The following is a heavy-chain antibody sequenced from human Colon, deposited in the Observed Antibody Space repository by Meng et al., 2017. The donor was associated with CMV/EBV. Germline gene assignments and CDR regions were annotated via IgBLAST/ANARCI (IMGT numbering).Heavy chain of an antibody. J-gene: IGHJ4*02. V-gene: IGHV3-23*01. CDR3: AKDPWESPMGYFDS. CDR1: GFTFSSSA. CDR2: IGGSDKTT. D-gene: IGHD1-26*01. Sequence: GESLKISCTASGFTFSSSAMSWVRQVPGRGLEWVSAIGGSDKTTHYADSVKGRFTIPRDNSKNTLYLQMNSLRAEDTAVYYCAKDPWESPMGYFDSWGQGTLVTVSS.